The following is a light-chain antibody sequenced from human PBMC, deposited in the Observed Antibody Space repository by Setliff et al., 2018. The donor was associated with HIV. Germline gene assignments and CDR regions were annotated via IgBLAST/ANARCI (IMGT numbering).Light chain of an antibody. CDR2: GNS. Sequence: QSVLTQPPSVSGAPGQRVTIPCTGSSSNIGPGYDVHWYQQVPGTAPKLLIYGNSNRPSGVPERFSASKSGTSASLTITGLQAEDEGDYYCQSYDSTLSGFYVFGTGTKSPS. CDR1: SSNIGPGYD. V-gene: IGLV1-40*01. J-gene: IGLJ1*01. CDR3: QSYDSTLSGFYV.